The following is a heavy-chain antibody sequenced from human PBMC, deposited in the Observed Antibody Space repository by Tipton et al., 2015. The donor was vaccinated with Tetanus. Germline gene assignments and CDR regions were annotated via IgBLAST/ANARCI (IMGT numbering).Heavy chain of an antibody. CDR2: IYYSGST. Sequence: TLSLTCTVSGGSISSSSYYWGWIRQPPGKGLEWIGSIYYSGSTYYNPSLKSRVTMSVDTSKNQFSLKLSSVTAADTAVYYCARHDYGDYGAFDIWGQGTMVTVSS. CDR3: ARHDYGDYGAFDI. D-gene: IGHD4-17*01. V-gene: IGHV4-39*01. J-gene: IGHJ3*02. CDR1: GGSISSSSYY.